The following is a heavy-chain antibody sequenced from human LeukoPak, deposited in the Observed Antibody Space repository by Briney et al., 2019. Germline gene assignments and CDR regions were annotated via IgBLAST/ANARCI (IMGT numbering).Heavy chain of an antibody. Sequence: GGSLRLSCAASGFTFSSHAMSWVRQAPGKGLEWISAISGSGGSTYYADSVKGRFTISRDKSKNTLYLQMNSLRAEDTAVYYCAKGLAVAGHFDYWGQGTLVTVSS. V-gene: IGHV3-23*01. CDR1: GFTFSSHA. CDR2: ISGSGGST. CDR3: AKGLAVAGHFDY. J-gene: IGHJ4*02. D-gene: IGHD6-19*01.